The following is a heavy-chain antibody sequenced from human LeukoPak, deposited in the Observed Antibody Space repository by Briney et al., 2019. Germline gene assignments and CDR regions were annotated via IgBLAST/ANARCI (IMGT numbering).Heavy chain of an antibody. D-gene: IGHD3-22*01. V-gene: IGHV1-2*02. J-gene: IGHJ1*01. CDR2: ISPNSGDT. CDR3: ARGYYDSSDFEYFQH. CDR1: GYSFTGYY. Sequence: GASVKVSCKASGYSFTGYYMHWVRQAPGQGLEWMGWISPNSGDTNFAQNFQGRVTMTRDTSISTVYMELSRLRSDDTAVFYCARGYYDSSDFEYFQHWGQGTLVTVSS.